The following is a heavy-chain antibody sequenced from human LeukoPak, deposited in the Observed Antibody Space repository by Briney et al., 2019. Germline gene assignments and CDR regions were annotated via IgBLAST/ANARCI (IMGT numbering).Heavy chain of an antibody. D-gene: IGHD3-22*01. CDR2: IYTSGST. J-gene: IGHJ3*02. Sequence: SETLSLTCTVSGGSISSYYWSWIRQPAGKGLEWIGRIYTSGSTNYNPSLTSRVTMSVDTSKNQFSLKLSSVTAADTAVYYCARAPPHYDSSGYYSSDAFDTWGQGKMVTVSS. CDR1: GGSISSYY. CDR3: ARAPPHYDSSGYYSSDAFDT. V-gene: IGHV4-4*07.